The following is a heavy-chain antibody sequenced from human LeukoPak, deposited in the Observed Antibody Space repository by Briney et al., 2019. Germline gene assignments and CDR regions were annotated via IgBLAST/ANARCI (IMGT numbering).Heavy chain of an antibody. V-gene: IGHV4-39*01. J-gene: IGHJ6*03. Sequence: SETLSLTCNVSGGSISSSSHYWGWIRQPPGKGLEWIGTIYYSGSTYYNPSLKSRVTISVDTSKNQFSLNVSSVTAADTAVYYCARRDYYETYMDVWGSGTTVTVSS. CDR1: GGSISSSSHY. D-gene: IGHD3-22*01. CDR2: IYYSGST. CDR3: ARRDYYETYMDV.